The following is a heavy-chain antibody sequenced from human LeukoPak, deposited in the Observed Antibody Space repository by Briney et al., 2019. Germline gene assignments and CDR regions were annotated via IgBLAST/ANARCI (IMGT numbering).Heavy chain of an antibody. V-gene: IGHV3-23*01. CDR3: ARGGSQPITLHVFDF. D-gene: IGHD3-10*01. CDR2: ISGSGSII. Sequence: GGSLRLSCVVSGYTFSSYALSWVRQAPGKGLEWVSIISGSGSIIYYADSVKDRFTISRDSSKNTMYMQMNSLRAEDTAMYYCARGGSQPITLHVFDFWGQGTLVTVSS. J-gene: IGHJ4*02. CDR1: GYTFSSYA.